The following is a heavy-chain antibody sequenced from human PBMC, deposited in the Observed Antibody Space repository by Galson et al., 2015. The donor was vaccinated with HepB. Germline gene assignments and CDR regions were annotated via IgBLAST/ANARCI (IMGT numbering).Heavy chain of an antibody. CDR2: IDPSDSYT. Sequence: QSGAEVKKPGESLRISCTGSGYSFTSYWISWVRQMPGKGLEWMGRIDPSDSYTNYSPSFQVHVTISADKSISTAYLQWSSLKASDTAMYYCEVVVNAAFDIWGQGTMVTVSS. J-gene: IGHJ3*02. CDR3: EVVVNAAFDI. D-gene: IGHD3-22*01. CDR1: GYSFTSYW. V-gene: IGHV5-10-1*01.